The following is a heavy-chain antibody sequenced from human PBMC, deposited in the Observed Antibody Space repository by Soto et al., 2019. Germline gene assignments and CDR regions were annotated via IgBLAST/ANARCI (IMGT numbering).Heavy chain of an antibody. CDR2: IGRAGDT. Sequence: EVQLAESGGKLIQPGGSLRLSCEASGFTFSAYDMHWVRQSPGKGLEWVSGIGRAGDTYYADSVRGRFTTSRDNAKNSVYLQMNSLRAGDTAVYYCARLSTIWTYFDYWCQGSLVTVSS. CDR3: ARLSTIWTYFDY. V-gene: IGHV3-13*01. D-gene: IGHD1-1*01. J-gene: IGHJ4*02. CDR1: GFTFSAYD.